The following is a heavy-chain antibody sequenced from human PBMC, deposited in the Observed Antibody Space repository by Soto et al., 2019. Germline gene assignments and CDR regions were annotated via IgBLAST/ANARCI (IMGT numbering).Heavy chain of an antibody. J-gene: IGHJ4*02. D-gene: IGHD2-8*01. Sequence: SETLSLTCAVSGGSISSSNWWSWVRQPPGKGLEWIGEIYHSGSTNYNPSLKSRVTISVDKSKNQFSLKLSSVTAADTAVYYCASAPMVLSRSYFDSWGQGTPVTVSS. CDR2: IYHSGST. V-gene: IGHV4-4*02. CDR3: ASAPMVLSRSYFDS. CDR1: GGSISSSNW.